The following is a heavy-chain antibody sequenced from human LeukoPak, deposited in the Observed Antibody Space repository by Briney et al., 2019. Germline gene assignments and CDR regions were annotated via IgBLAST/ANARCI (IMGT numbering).Heavy chain of an antibody. Sequence: TGGSLRLSCAASGFTFSSYGMHWVRQAPGKGLEWVAVIWYDGSNKYYADSVKGRFTISRDNSKNTLYLQMNSLRAEDTAVYYCATEGRGVRGVMGYYYYYMDVWGKGTTVTVSS. D-gene: IGHD3-10*01. V-gene: IGHV3-33*01. J-gene: IGHJ6*03. CDR2: IWYDGSNK. CDR1: GFTFSSYG. CDR3: ATEGRGVRGVMGYYYYYMDV.